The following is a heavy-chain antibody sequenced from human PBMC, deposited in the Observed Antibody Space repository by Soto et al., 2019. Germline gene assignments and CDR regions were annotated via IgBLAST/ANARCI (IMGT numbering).Heavy chain of an antibody. CDR1: GFTFSSYA. CDR3: AKDTKRARAGGLFDY. Sequence: GGSLRLSCAASGFTFSSYAMSWVRQAPGKGLEWVSAISGSGGSTYYADSVKGRFTISRDNSKNTLYLQMNRLRAEDTAVYYCAKDTKRARAGGLFDYWGQGTLVTVSS. D-gene: IGHD3-16*01. CDR2: ISGSGGST. J-gene: IGHJ4*02. V-gene: IGHV3-23*01.